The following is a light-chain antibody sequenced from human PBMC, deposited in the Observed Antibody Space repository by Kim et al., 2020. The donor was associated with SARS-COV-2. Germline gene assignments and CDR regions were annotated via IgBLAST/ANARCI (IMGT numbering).Light chain of an antibody. CDR3: EKGGNWPAIT. CDR1: QSIGIY. V-gene: IGKV3-11*01. CDR2: DAT. J-gene: IGKJ5*01. Sequence: VLTQSPDTLSLSPGERATLSCRASQSIGIYLAWYQQKPGQSPRLLIFDATTRATGIPARFSGSGSGTDFTLTINSLEPEDFALYYCEKGGNWPAITFGQGTRLEIK.